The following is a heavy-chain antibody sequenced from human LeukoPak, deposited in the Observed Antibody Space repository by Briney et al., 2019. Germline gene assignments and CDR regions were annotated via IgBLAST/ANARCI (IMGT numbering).Heavy chain of an antibody. J-gene: IGHJ4*02. CDR1: GGSISSDGYS. V-gene: IGHV4-30-2*01. Sequence: SETLSLTCTVSGGSISSDGYSWSWIRQPPGKGLEWIGYIYHSGSTYYKPSLKSRVTTSIDKSKSQFSLMLTSVTAADTAVYYCASLTYGKEFDYWGQGTLVTVSS. CDR3: ASLTYGKEFDY. D-gene: IGHD4-17*01. CDR2: IYHSGST.